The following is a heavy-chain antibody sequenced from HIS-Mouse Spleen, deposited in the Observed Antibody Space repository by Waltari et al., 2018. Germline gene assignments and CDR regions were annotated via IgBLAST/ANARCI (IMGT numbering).Heavy chain of an antibody. CDR3: ARAGTLHIVATTFDY. CDR1: GFPLSSYA. V-gene: IGHV3-30*04. CDR2: ISYDGSNK. J-gene: IGHJ4*02. D-gene: IGHD5-12*01. Sequence: QVQLVESGGGVVQPGRSLRLSCAASGFPLSSYAIHWVRQAPGKGREWVAVISYDGSNKYYADSVKGRFTISRDNSKNTLYLQMNSLRAEDTAVYYCARAGTLHIVATTFDYWGQGTLVTVSS.